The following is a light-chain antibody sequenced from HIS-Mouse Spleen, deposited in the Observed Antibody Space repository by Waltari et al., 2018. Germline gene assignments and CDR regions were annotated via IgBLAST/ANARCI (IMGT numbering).Light chain of an antibody. J-gene: IGLJ2*01. V-gene: IGLV3-10*01. CDR2: EDS. CDR1: ALPKKY. CDR3: YSTDSSGNHRV. Sequence: SYELTQPPSLSVSPGQTARITCSGDALPKKYAYWYQQKSGQAPVLVIYEDSKRPSGSPERCAGSSSGTMATVTISGAQVEDEADYYCYSTDSSGNHRVFGGGTKLTVL.